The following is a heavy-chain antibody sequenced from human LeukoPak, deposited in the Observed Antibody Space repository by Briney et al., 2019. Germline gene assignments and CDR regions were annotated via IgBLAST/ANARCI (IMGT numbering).Heavy chain of an antibody. CDR2: IRYDGSNK. D-gene: IGHD7-27*01. CDR3: AKDRGEYYYMDV. V-gene: IGHV3-30*02. Sequence: GGSLRLSCVASGFTFSSYGMHWVRQAPGKGLEWVAFIRYDGSNKFYTDSVKGRFTTSRDSPKNTVFLQMNSLRGEDTAVYYCAKDRGEYYYMDVWGKGTTVTVSS. CDR1: GFTFSSYG. J-gene: IGHJ6*03.